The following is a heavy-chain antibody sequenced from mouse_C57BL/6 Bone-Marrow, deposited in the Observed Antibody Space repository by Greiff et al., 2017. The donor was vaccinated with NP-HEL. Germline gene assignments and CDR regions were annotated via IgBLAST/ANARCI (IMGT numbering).Heavy chain of an antibody. CDR1: GYTFTSYW. Sequence: QVQLQQPGAELVKPGASVKMSCKASGYTFTSYWITWVKQRPGQGLEWIGDIYPGSGSTNYNEKFKGKATLTVDTSSSTAYMQLSSLTSEDSAVYYCGRRGGLRAWFAYWGQGTLVTVSA. V-gene: IGHV1-55*01. CDR3: GRRGGLRAWFAY. D-gene: IGHD2-4*01. J-gene: IGHJ3*01. CDR2: IYPGSGST.